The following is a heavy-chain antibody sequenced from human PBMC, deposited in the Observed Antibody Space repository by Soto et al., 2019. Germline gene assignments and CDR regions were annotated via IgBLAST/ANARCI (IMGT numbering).Heavy chain of an antibody. CDR2: IKSRTDGGTA. CDR3: TTTLKWEAPQVDF. D-gene: IGHD1-26*01. Sequence: EVHLVESGGGLVKPGGSLRLSCAASGFTFSNAWMSWVRQAPGKGLEWLGRIKSRTDGGTADYAAPVKGRFTISRDDSNNTLSLQVNSLNTEDTAMYYCTTTLKWEAPQVDFWGQGTLVTVSS. V-gene: IGHV3-15*01. J-gene: IGHJ4*02. CDR1: GFTFSNAW.